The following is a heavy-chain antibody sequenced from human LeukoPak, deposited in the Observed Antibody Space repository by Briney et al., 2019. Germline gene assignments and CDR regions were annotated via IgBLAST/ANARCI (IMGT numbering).Heavy chain of an antibody. CDR2: ISYDGSNK. J-gene: IGHJ4*02. CDR1: GFTFSSYG. V-gene: IGHV3-30*18. D-gene: IGHD6-6*01. CDR3: AKDPTSSSALDY. Sequence: PGRSLRLSCAASGFTFSSYGMHWVRQAPGKGLEWVAVISYDGSNKYYADSVKGRFTISRDNSKNTLYLQMNSLRAEDTAVYYCAKDPTSSSALDYWGQGTLVTVSS.